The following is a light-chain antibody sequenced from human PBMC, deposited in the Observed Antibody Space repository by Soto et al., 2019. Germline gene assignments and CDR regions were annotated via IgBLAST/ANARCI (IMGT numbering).Light chain of an antibody. Sequence: QPVLTQSSSASASLGSSVKLTCTLSSRHITYIIAWHQQQPGKAPRYLMKLERSGSYNKGSGVPDRISGSSSGADRYLTISNLQSDDEADYYCETWDSNTRFFGTGTKVTGL. V-gene: IGLV4-60*03. CDR1: SRHITYI. CDR3: ETWDSNTRF. CDR2: LERSGSY. J-gene: IGLJ1*01.